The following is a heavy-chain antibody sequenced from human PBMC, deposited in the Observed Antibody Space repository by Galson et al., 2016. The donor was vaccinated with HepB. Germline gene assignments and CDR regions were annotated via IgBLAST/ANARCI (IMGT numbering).Heavy chain of an antibody. D-gene: IGHD5-18*01. J-gene: IGHJ4*02. CDR3: ARETSYGELYFDY. Sequence: TLSLTCTVSGGSISSSGYYWSWIRQHPGKGLEWIGYIYYSRTYYNPSLESRVTVSVDTSKNQFSLKLTSVTAADTAVYYCARETSYGELYFDYWGQGTLVAVSS. CDR1: GGSISSSGYY. V-gene: IGHV4-31*03. CDR2: IYYSRT.